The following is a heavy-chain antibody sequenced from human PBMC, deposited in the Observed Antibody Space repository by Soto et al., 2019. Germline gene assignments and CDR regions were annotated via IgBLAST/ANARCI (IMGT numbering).Heavy chain of an antibody. V-gene: IGHV4-59*01. Sequence: SETLSLTCTVSGGSISSYYWSWIRQPPGKGLEWIGYIYYSGSTNYNPSLKSRVTISVDTSKNQFSLKLSSVTAADTAVYYCARSGIYFEGYFDYWGQGTLVTVSS. D-gene: IGHD5-12*01. CDR3: ARSGIYFEGYFDY. J-gene: IGHJ4*02. CDR2: IYYSGST. CDR1: GGSISSYY.